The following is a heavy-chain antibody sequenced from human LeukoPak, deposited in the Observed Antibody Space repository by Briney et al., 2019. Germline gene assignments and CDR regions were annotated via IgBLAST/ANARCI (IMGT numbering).Heavy chain of an antibody. D-gene: IGHD5-12*01. J-gene: IGHJ4*02. CDR3: ARVNGYSGYVYFDD. CDR2: INPNSGGT. CDR1: GYTFTGYY. V-gene: IGHV1-2*02. Sequence: ASVKVSCKASGYTFTGYYMHWVRQAPGQGLEWMGWINPNSGGTNYAQKFQGRVTTTRDTSISTAYMELSRLRSDDTAVYYCARVNGYSGYVYFDDWGQGTLVTVSS.